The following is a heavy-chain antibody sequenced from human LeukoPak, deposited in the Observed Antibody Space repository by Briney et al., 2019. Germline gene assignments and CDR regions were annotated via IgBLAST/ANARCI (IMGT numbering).Heavy chain of an antibody. V-gene: IGHV4-61*02. D-gene: IGHD1-26*01. CDR1: GGSTSSGSYY. CDR3: AREPGQYSGSYYDAFDI. CDR2: IYTSGST. Sequence: SQTLSLTCTVSGGSTSSGSYYWSWIRQPAGKGLEWIGRIYTSGSTNYNPSLKSRVTISVDTSKNQFSLKLSSVTAADTAVYYCAREPGQYSGSYYDAFDIWGQGTMVTVSS. J-gene: IGHJ3*02.